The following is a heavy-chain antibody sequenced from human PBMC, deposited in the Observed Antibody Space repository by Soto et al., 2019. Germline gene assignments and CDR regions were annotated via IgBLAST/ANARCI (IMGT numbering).Heavy chain of an antibody. CDR1: GFTFRGYW. D-gene: IGHD2-15*01. V-gene: IGHV3-74*01. J-gene: IGHJ4*02. CDR3: ARERGGYSSDY. CDR2: INGDGSYT. Sequence: EVQPAESGGGLVQPGGSLRLSCVASGFTFRGYWMHWIRQVPGKGLIWVSRINGDGSYTNYADSVKGRFTISRDNAKNTLYLQMNSLRAEDTAVYYCARERGGYSSDYWGQGTLVTVSS.